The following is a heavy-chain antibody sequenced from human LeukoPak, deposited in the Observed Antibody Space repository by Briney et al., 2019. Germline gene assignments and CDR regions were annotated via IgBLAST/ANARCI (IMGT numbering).Heavy chain of an antibody. CDR2: IYYSGST. D-gene: IGHD3-3*01. CDR3: ARDYHYYDCWSGYSNWFDP. J-gene: IGHJ5*02. CDR1: GGSFSSSSYY. Sequence: PSETLSLTCTVSGGSFSSSSYYWGWPRQPPGKGLEWIGSIYYSGSTYYNPALKSRVTISVDRSKNQFSLKLSSVTAADTAVYYCARDYHYYDCWSGYSNWFDPWGQGTLVTVSS. V-gene: IGHV4-39*07.